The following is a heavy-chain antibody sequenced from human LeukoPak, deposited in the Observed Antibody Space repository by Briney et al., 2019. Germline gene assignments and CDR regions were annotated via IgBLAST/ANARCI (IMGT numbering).Heavy chain of an antibody. CDR3: ARGVTIFGVVKTRVGYYYYMDV. CDR2: IYYSGST. D-gene: IGHD3-3*01. CDR1: GGSISSYY. J-gene: IGHJ6*03. Sequence: SETLSLTCTVSGGSISSYYWSWIRQPPGKGLEWIGYIYYSGSTNYNPSLKSRVTISVDTSKNQFSLKLSSVTAADTAVYYCARGVTIFGVVKTRVGYYYYMDVWGKGTTVTVSS. V-gene: IGHV4-59*01.